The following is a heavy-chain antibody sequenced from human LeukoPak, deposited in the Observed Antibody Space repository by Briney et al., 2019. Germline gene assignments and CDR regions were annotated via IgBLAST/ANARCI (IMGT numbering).Heavy chain of an antibody. Sequence: PSETLSLTCTVSGGPLSAYYWTWIRQPPGKGLEWIGYIYDNGNTNYNPSLKSRVTISVDTSKNQFSLKLSSVTAADTAVYYCATGETGSTLGGYWGQGTLVTPSS. CDR3: ATGETGSTLGGY. CDR1: GGPLSAYY. J-gene: IGHJ4*02. D-gene: IGHD1-1*01. V-gene: IGHV4-59*01. CDR2: IYDNGNT.